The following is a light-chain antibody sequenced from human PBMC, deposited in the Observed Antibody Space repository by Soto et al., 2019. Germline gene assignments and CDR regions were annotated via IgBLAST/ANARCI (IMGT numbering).Light chain of an antibody. CDR1: QSLSSGY. J-gene: IGKJ4*02. V-gene: IGKV3-20*01. Sequence: LTQAPRTVALAKGESAAVSCIASQSLSSGYLAWYQQKPGQAPRILIYAASSRATGIPDRFSGRGSGTDFSLSLSRLYPDDLAAYSSHQYATSPRASAEGTKVDIK. CDR3: HQYATSPRA. CDR2: AAS.